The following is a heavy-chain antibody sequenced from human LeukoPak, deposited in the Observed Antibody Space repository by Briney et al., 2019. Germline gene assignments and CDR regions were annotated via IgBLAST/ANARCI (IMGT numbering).Heavy chain of an antibody. Sequence: GGSLRLSCAASGFTVSTSYMSWVRQAPGKGLEWVSVISGGGSTDYADSVKGRFIISRDNSKNTLYLQMNGLRAEDTAVFYCAGGYGDYSLGYWGQGTLVTVSS. CDR3: AGGYGDYSLGY. D-gene: IGHD5-12*01. CDR2: ISGGGST. CDR1: GFTVSTSY. V-gene: IGHV3-66*01. J-gene: IGHJ4*02.